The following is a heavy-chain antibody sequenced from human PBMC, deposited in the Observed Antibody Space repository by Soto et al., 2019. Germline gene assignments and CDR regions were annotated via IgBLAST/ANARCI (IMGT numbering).Heavy chain of an antibody. J-gene: IGHJ6*02. CDR1: GDSFINFG. D-gene: IGHD2-21*02. CDR3: ARELVTSYIPGVNYYYGMEV. Sequence: QVQLVQSGAEVKKPGASVKISCKASGDSFINFGVSWVRQAPGQGLEWMGVVSARNGDTTYAQNFQGRISLTTDTSTTKAYMELTSLRADDTAVYWCARELVTSYIPGVNYYYGMEVWGQGTSVTISS. CDR2: VSARNGDT. V-gene: IGHV1-18*01.